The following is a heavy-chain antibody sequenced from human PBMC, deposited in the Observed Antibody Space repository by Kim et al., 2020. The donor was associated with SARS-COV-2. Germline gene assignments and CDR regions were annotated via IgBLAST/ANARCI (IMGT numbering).Heavy chain of an antibody. CDR3: ARDDAVVTTAHFDY. Sequence: GGSLRLSCAASGFTFSSYAMHWVRQAPGKGLEWVAVISYDGSNKYYADSVKGRFTISRDNAKNTLYLQMNSLRAEDTAVYYCARDDAVVTTAHFDYWGQGTLVTVSS. CDR2: ISYDGSNK. V-gene: IGHV3-30-3*01. D-gene: IGHD2-15*01. CDR1: GFTFSSYA. J-gene: IGHJ4*02.